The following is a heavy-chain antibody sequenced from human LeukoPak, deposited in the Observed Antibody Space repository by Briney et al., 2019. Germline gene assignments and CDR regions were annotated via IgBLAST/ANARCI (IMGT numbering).Heavy chain of an antibody. CDR1: GFTFSRYW. CDR2: LIQDGREK. Sequence: GGSLRLSCVASGFTFSRYWMTWVRQAPGKGLEWVATLIQDGREKHYVDSVKGRFTISRDNAKSSVYLEMNSLRAEDTAVYYCASWGSVAGQRALDYWGQGTLVTVSS. J-gene: IGHJ4*02. CDR3: ASWGSVAGQRALDY. D-gene: IGHD6-19*01. V-gene: IGHV3-7*03.